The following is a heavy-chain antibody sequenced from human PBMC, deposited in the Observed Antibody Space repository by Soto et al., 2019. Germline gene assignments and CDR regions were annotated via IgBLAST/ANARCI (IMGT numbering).Heavy chain of an antibody. Sequence: QVRLVQSGAEVKEPGDSVRVSCEASGYTFTAYHIHWVRQAPGQGLEWMGWINPKFGDTGYAQDSQGRVSMTSDMSISTVYLELSRLTSDATAIDYCARNMDYYYGRGSGNGHGVWGQGTTVTVFS. CDR2: INPKFGDT. CDR1: GYTFTAYH. CDR3: ARNMDYYYGRGSGNGHGV. D-gene: IGHD3-10*02. V-gene: IGHV1-2*02. J-gene: IGHJ6*02.